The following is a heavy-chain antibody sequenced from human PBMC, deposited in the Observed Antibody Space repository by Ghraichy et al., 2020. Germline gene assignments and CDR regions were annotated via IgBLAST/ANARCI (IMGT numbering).Heavy chain of an antibody. J-gene: IGHJ2*01. V-gene: IGHV6-1*01. CDR3: ARLIHDLGYFDL. D-gene: IGHD2-21*01. CDR1: GDSVSSYSAA. CDR2: TYYRSQWYN. Sequence: SQTLSLTCAISGDSVSSYSAAWSWIRQSPSRGLEWLGRTYYRSQWYNDYAMSVKSRIIINSDTSKNQFSLLVNSVTPDDTAVYYCARLIHDLGYFDLWGRGTLVTVSS.